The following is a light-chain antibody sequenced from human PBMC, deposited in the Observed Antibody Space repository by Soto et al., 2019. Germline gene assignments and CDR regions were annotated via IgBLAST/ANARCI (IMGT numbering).Light chain of an antibody. CDR3: MQALQTPRT. CDR2: LTF. CDR1: QSLLYSNGYNY. V-gene: IGKV2-28*01. J-gene: IGKJ2*02. Sequence: DIVMTQSPLSLPVTPGEPASISCRSSQSLLYSNGYNYSDWYLQKPGQSPQLLIYLTFNRSSGVPDRFSGSGSGTDFTLKISRVEAEDVGVYYCMQALQTPRTFGQGTKLEIK.